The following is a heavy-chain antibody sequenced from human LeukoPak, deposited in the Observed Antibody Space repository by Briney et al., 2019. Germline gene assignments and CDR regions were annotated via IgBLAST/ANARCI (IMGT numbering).Heavy chain of an antibody. J-gene: IGHJ5*02. D-gene: IGHD6-13*01. CDR3: ARARVAAAGNWFDP. Sequence: SETLSLTCTVSGVSISSSNSYWGWIRQPPGKGLEWIGYIYYSGSTNYNPSLKSRVTISVDTSKNQFSLKLSSVTAADTAVYYCARARVAAAGNWFDPWGQGTLVTVSS. CDR1: GVSISSSNSY. V-gene: IGHV4-61*05. CDR2: IYYSGST.